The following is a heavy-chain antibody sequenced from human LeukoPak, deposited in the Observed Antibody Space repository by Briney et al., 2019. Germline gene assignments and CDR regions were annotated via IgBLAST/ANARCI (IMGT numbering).Heavy chain of an antibody. D-gene: IGHD6-13*01. V-gene: IGHV4-59*01. CDR1: GGSISSYY. Sequence: SETLSLTCTVTGGSISSYYWSWIRQPPGKGLEWIGYIYYSGSTNYNPSLKSRVTISVDTSKNQFSLKLSSVTAADTAVYYCASHSSSWYKPYYYSGMDVWGQGTTVTVSS. CDR2: IYYSGST. J-gene: IGHJ6*02. CDR3: ASHSSSWYKPYYYSGMDV.